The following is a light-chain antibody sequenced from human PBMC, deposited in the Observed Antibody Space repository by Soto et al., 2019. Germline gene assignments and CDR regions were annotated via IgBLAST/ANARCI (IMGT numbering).Light chain of an antibody. Sequence: QSVLTQPPSASGSPGQSVTISCTGTSSDVGSYNYVSWYQQHPDKAPKLIIYGVNERPSGVPDRFSGSKSGNSASLTVSGLQAEDEADYYCTSYAGSNNHVVFGGGTKLTVL. CDR1: SSDVGSYNY. V-gene: IGLV2-8*01. CDR2: GVN. J-gene: IGLJ3*02. CDR3: TSYAGSNNHVV.